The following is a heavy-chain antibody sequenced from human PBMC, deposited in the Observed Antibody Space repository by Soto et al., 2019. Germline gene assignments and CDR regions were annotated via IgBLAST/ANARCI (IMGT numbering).Heavy chain of an antibody. D-gene: IGHD4-17*01. CDR1: GFTFSNYA. Sequence: QVQLVESGGGEVQPGRSLRLSCSASGFTFSNYAIHWVRQAPGKGLEWVAVISYDGIKKYYADSVKGRFTISRDNSKNTLHLQMNSLRTEDTAVYYCARDHDYGILFYYGMDFWGQGTTVTVSS. J-gene: IGHJ6*02. CDR2: ISYDGIKK. CDR3: ARDHDYGILFYYGMDF. V-gene: IGHV3-30-3*01.